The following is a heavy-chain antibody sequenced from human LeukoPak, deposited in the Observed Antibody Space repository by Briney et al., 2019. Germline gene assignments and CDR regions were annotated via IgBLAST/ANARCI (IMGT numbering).Heavy chain of an antibody. V-gene: IGHV3-30*04. Sequence: GGSLRLSCAASGFTFSSYAMHWVRQAPGKGLEWVAVISYDGSSKYYADSVKGRFTISRDNSKNTLYLQMNSLRAEDTAVYYCANIVVVTAILSVDYWGQGTLVTVSS. CDR2: ISYDGSSK. CDR3: ANIVVVTAILSVDY. CDR1: GFTFSSYA. D-gene: IGHD2-21*02. J-gene: IGHJ4*02.